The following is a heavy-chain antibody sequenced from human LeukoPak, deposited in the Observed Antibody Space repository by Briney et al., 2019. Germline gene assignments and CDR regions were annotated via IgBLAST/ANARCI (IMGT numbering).Heavy chain of an antibody. CDR3: AKEKEQWLVGGAFDI. CDR1: GFTFSSYA. V-gene: IGHV3-23*01. J-gene: IGHJ3*02. CDR2: ISGSGGST. D-gene: IGHD6-19*01. Sequence: GGSLRLSCAASGFTFSSYAMSWVRQAPGKGLEWVSAISGSGGSTYYADSVKGRFTISRDNSKSTLYLQMNSLRAEDTAVYCCAKEKEQWLVGGAFDIWGQGTMVTVSS.